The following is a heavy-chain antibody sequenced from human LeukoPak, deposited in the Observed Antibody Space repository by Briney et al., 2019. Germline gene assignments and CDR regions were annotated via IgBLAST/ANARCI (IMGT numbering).Heavy chain of an antibody. Sequence: GGSLRLSCAASGFTFSSYEMNWVRQAPGKGLEWGSYITSSGITIYYADSVKGRFTISRDNAKNSLYLQMNSLRAEDTAVYYCARETNGGTYYNAFDIWGQGTMVTVSS. V-gene: IGHV3-48*03. CDR3: ARETNGGTYYNAFDI. J-gene: IGHJ3*02. CDR1: GFTFSSYE. CDR2: ITSSGITI. D-gene: IGHD1-26*01.